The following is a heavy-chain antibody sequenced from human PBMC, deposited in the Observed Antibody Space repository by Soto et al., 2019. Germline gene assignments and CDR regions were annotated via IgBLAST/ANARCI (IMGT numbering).Heavy chain of an antibody. J-gene: IGHJ5*02. V-gene: IGHV3-23*01. D-gene: IGHD6-13*01. CDR2: ISGSGGST. Sequence: GGSLRLSCAASGFTFSSYAMSWVRQAPGKGLEWVSAISGSGGSTYYADSVKGRFTISRDNSKNTLYLQMNSLRAEDTAVYYCAKAGNLRAAAGMVTGARGLNWFDPWGQGTLVTVSS. CDR3: AKAGNLRAAAGMVTGARGLNWFDP. CDR1: GFTFSSYA.